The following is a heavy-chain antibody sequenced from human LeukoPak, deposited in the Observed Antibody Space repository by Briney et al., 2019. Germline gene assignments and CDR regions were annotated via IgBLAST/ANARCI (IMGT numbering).Heavy chain of an antibody. V-gene: IGHV3-23*01. Sequence: GGSLRLSCAASGFTFSIYAMSWVRQAPGKGLEWVSDISGSGGTAYYADSVKGRFTISRDNSKNTLYLQMNSLRAEDTAVYYCARDLLRWTTVADGIDYWGQGTLVTVSS. D-gene: IGHD4-23*01. CDR1: GFTFSIYA. J-gene: IGHJ4*02. CDR2: ISGSGGTA. CDR3: ARDLLRWTTVADGIDY.